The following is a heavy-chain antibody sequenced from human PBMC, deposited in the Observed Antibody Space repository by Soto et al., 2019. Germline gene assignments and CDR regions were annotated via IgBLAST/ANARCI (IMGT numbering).Heavy chain of an antibody. V-gene: IGHV1-18*01. CDR2: ISAYNGNA. Sequence: ASVKVSCKASGYTFTSYGISWVRQAPGQGLEWMGWISAYNGNANYAQKLQGRVTMTTDTSTGTAYMELRSLRSDDTAVYYCARAESIAARPGVDYWGQGTLVTVSS. CDR1: GYTFTSYG. CDR3: ARAESIAARPGVDY. J-gene: IGHJ4*02. D-gene: IGHD6-6*01.